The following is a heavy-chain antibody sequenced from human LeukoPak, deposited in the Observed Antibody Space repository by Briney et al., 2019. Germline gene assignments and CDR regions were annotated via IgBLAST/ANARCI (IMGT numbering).Heavy chain of an antibody. Sequence: PGGSLRLSCAASGFTFSNAWMNWVRQAPGKGREWVGRIKSKTDGGTTDNAAPVKGRFIISRDDSKNTMYLQMNSLKTEDTAVYYCTTEHQWDNFDYWGQGTLVTVSS. CDR1: GFTFSNAW. V-gene: IGHV3-15*01. CDR3: TTEHQWDNFDY. CDR2: IKSKTDGGTT. J-gene: IGHJ4*02. D-gene: IGHD1-26*01.